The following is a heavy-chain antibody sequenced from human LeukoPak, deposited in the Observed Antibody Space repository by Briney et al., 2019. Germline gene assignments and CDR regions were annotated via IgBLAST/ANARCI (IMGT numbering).Heavy chain of an antibody. J-gene: IGHJ6*03. Sequence: SETLSLTCAVYGGSFSGYYWSWIRQPPGKRLEWIGEINHSGSTNYNPSLKSRVTISVDTSKNQFSLKLSSVTAADTAVYYCARGVRVTIFGVVSYHYYYYMDVWGKGTTVTVSS. CDR1: GGSFSGYY. V-gene: IGHV4-34*01. D-gene: IGHD3-3*01. CDR3: ARGVRVTIFGVVSYHYYYYMDV. CDR2: INHSGST.